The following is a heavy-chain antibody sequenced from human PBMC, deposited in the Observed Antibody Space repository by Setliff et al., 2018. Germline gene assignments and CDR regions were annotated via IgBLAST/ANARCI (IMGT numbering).Heavy chain of an antibody. CDR1: GGTLSGYA. Sequence: SVKVSCKASGGTLSGYAFSWVRQAPGQGLEWVGGITPIFETAHYAQKFQDRVTITADESTSTAYMQVSSLRSEDTAVFYCARDTRDMYDTSGHYLYLDSWGQGTLVTVSS. D-gene: IGHD3-22*01. J-gene: IGHJ4*02. CDR3: ARDTRDMYDTSGHYLYLDS. CDR2: ITPIFETA. V-gene: IGHV1-69*13.